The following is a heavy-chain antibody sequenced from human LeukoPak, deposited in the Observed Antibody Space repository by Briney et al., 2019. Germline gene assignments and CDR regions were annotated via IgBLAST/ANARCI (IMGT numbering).Heavy chain of an antibody. V-gene: IGHV4-4*07. D-gene: IGHD3-10*01. Sequence: PSETLSLTCTVSGGSISIYCWNWIRQPAGKGLEWIGRIFTSGITNYNPSLKSRVTMSVDTSKNQFSLKLSSVTAADAAVYYCARESSGSYYNPLGYMDVWGKGTTVTVSS. J-gene: IGHJ6*03. CDR2: IFTSGIT. CDR3: ARESSGSYYNPLGYMDV. CDR1: GGSISIYC.